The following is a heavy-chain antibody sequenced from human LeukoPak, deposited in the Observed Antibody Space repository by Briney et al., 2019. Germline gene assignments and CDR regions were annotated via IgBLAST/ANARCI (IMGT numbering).Heavy chain of an antibody. J-gene: IGHJ4*02. Sequence: SETLSLTCTVSGGSVSSGSYYWSWIRQPPGKGPEWIGYIYYSGSTNYNPSLKSRVTISVDTSKNQFSLKLSYVTAADTAVYYCARDTWDYGGVYYFDYWGQGTLVTVSS. CDR3: ARDTWDYGGVYYFDY. D-gene: IGHD4-23*01. CDR2: IYYSGST. V-gene: IGHV4-61*01. CDR1: GGSVSSGSYY.